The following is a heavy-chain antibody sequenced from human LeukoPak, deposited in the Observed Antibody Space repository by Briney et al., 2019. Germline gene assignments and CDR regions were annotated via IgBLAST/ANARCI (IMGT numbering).Heavy chain of an antibody. Sequence: GGSLRLSCSASGFTFSDHAMTWVRQAPGKGLEWVSAISGGGHSTYYADSVRGRFTISRDNSRNTLSLQMNRLSAEDTAFYYCARDAWGYYDSSGYSFGSQYYMDVWGKGTTVTVSS. CDR3: ARDAWGYYDSSGYSFGSQYYMDV. D-gene: IGHD3-22*01. J-gene: IGHJ6*03. CDR1: GFTFSDHA. V-gene: IGHV3-23*01. CDR2: ISGGGHST.